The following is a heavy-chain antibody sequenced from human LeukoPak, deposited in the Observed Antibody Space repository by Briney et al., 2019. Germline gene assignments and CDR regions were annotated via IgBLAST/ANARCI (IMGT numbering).Heavy chain of an antibody. Sequence: GGSLRLSCAASGFTFSTYSMNWVRQAPGKGLEWVASISGSSTYIYYADSVKGRFTISRDNAKNSLYLQMNNLRADDTAVYYCARDRTYFFDNSGPPPFDPWGQGTLVTVSS. CDR3: ARDRTYFFDNSGPPPFDP. D-gene: IGHD3-22*01. CDR2: ISGSSTYI. V-gene: IGHV3-21*06. CDR1: GFTFSTYS. J-gene: IGHJ5*02.